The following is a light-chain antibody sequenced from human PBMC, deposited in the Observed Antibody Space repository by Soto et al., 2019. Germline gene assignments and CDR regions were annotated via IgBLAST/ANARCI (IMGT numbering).Light chain of an antibody. CDR3: MQATQFPWT. Sequence: DIVMTQTPLQKHVNHGQQASISCRSSQSLIHSDGNTYLTWLQQRPGQPPRLLLYKISKRFSGVPDRFSGSGAGTAFTLKISRVEPEDVGVYYCMQATQFPWTFGQGTKVDIK. CDR2: KIS. J-gene: IGKJ1*01. CDR1: QSLIHSDGNTY. V-gene: IGKV2-24*01.